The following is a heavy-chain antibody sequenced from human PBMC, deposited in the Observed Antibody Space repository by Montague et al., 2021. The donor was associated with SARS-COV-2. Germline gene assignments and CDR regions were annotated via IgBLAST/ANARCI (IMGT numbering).Heavy chain of an antibody. J-gene: IGHJ6*02. Sequence: SETLSLTCAVYGGSFSGYYWSWIRQPPEKGLEWIGEINHSGSTNYNPSLKSRVTISVDTSKNQFSLKLSSVTAADTAVYYCARSKPVSSFYYYYGMDVWGQGTTVTVSS. D-gene: IGHD1-14*01. V-gene: IGHV4-34*01. CDR1: GGSFSGYY. CDR3: ARSKPVSSFYYYYGMDV. CDR2: INHSGST.